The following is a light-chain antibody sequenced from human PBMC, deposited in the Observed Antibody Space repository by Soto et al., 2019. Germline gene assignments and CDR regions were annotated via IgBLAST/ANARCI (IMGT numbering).Light chain of an antibody. Sequence: EIVLTQSPGTLSLSPGERATLSCRASQSVTSSYLAWYQQKPGQAPRLLIYGASSRATGMPDRFSGSGSGTDFTLTISRLEPEDFAVYYCQQFGRSSTFGGGTKVEIK. CDR3: QQFGRSST. J-gene: IGKJ4*01. V-gene: IGKV3-20*01. CDR1: QSVTSSY. CDR2: GAS.